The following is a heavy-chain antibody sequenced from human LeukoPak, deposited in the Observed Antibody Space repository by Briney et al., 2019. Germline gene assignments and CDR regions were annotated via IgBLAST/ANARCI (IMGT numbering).Heavy chain of an antibody. CDR1: GGSLGNYF. V-gene: IGHV4-34*01. D-gene: IGHD2-21*01. CDR3: GRGFSGVVGDY. Sequence: PSETLSLTCTVYGGSLGNYFWSWIRQPPGKGLEWIGEIKPGGITNHNPSLKSRVTISLDTSKNQLSLKLISATAPDTAVYYCGRGFSGVVGDYGGQETLVTSSS. J-gene: IGHJ4*02. CDR2: IKPGGIT.